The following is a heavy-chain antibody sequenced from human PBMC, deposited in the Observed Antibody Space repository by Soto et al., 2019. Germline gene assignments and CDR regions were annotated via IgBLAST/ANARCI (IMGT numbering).Heavy chain of an antibody. CDR3: ARHQSHSSSYVDP. D-gene: IGHD6-13*01. CDR1: GGSISSGDYY. V-gene: IGHV4-30-4*01. Sequence: SETLSLTCTVSGGSISSGDYYWSWIRQPPGKGLEWIGYIYYSGSTYYNPSLKSRVTISVDTSKNQFSLKLSSVTAADTAVYYCARHQSHSSSYVDPWGQGTLVTVSS. CDR2: IYYSGST. J-gene: IGHJ5*02.